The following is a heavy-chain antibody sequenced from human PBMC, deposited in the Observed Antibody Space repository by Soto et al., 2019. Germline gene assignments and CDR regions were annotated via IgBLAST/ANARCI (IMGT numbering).Heavy chain of an antibody. CDR1: GFTFSSYW. Sequence: GGSLRLSCAASGFTFSSYWMSWVRQAPGKGLEWVANIKQDGSEKYYVDSVKGRFTISRDNAKNSLYLQMNSLRAEDTAVYYCARVALVVITTDYFDYWGQGTLVTVSS. CDR2: IKQDGSEK. V-gene: IGHV3-7*05. D-gene: IGHD3-22*01. CDR3: ARVALVVITTDYFDY. J-gene: IGHJ4*02.